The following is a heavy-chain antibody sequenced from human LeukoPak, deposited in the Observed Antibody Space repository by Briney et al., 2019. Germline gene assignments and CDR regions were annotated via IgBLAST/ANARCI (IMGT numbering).Heavy chain of an antibody. V-gene: IGHV4-39*07. CDR1: GGSISSSSYY. CDR3: ARDKTGYIGENSALDY. J-gene: IGHJ4*02. CDR2: IYYSGST. Sequence: SETLSLTCTVSGGSISSSSYYWGWIRQPPGKGLGWHGRIYYSGSTYYNPSLKSRVTISVDTSKNQLSLKLSSVTAADTAVYYCARDKTGYIGENSALDYWGQGTLVTVSS. D-gene: IGHD3-9*01.